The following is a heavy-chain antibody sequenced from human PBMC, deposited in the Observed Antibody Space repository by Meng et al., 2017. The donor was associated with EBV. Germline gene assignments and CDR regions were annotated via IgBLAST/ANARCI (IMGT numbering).Heavy chain of an antibody. D-gene: IGHD6-19*01. CDR1: GYTFTGYY. Sequence: AQLVQSGAEVKKPGASVKVSCKASGYTFTGYYMHWVRQAPGQGLEWMGRINPNSGGTNYAQKFQGRVTMTRDTSISTAYMELSRLRSDDTAVYYCARVGIAVAGTGDYWGQGTLVTVSS. CDR3: ARVGIAVAGTGDY. V-gene: IGHV1-2*06. CDR2: INPNSGGT. J-gene: IGHJ4*02.